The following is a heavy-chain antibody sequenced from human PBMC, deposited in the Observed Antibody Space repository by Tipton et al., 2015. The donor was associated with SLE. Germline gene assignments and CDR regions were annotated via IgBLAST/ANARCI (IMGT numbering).Heavy chain of an antibody. CDR2: MYYSGST. D-gene: IGHD4-17*01. V-gene: IGHV4-59*01. J-gene: IGHJ1*01. CDR3: ANGGAYGGYVRH. Sequence: WSWIRQPPGKGLEWIGYMYYSGSTNYNPSLKSRVTISVDTSKNKFSLKLNSVTAADTAVYYCANGGAYGGYVRHWGQGTLVTVSS.